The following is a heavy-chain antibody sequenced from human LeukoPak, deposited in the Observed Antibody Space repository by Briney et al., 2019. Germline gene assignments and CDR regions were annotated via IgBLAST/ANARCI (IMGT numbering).Heavy chain of an antibody. D-gene: IGHD6-13*01. CDR2: IDWDDDK. CDR1: GFSLSTSGMR. Sequence: SGPTLVNPTQTLTLTCTFSGFSLSTSGMRASWIRQPPGEALEWLARIDWDDDKFYSTSLKTRLTISKDTSKNQVVLTMTNMDPVDTATYYCARMGQQLHFDYWGQGTLVTVSS. J-gene: IGHJ4*02. CDR3: ARMGQQLHFDY. V-gene: IGHV2-70*04.